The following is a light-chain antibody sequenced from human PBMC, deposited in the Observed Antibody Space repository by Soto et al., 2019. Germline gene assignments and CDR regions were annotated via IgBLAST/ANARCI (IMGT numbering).Light chain of an antibody. CDR1: QSISNH. V-gene: IGKV1-39*01. Sequence: DIQLTQSPSSPSASVGDRVTITCRASQSISNHLNWYQQKPGKAPKLLIFAASSLQSGVPSRFSGSRSGPDFTLTISSLQPEDFATYYCQQSYSSPPTFGQGNKVDIK. J-gene: IGKJ1*01. CDR2: AAS. CDR3: QQSYSSPPT.